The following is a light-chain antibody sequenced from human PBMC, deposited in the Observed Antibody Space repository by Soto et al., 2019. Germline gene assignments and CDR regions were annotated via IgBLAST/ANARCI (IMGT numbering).Light chain of an antibody. CDR1: QGISNS. J-gene: IGKJ3*01. CDR3: HQYNNDPFT. Sequence: DIQMTQSPSSLSASVGDTITITCRASQGISNSLNWYQLRPGEAPKLLIYDASNCAPGVPSRFSGSGSGNPFTCSVIRLLTEDIAQYYGHQYNNDPFTFGPANKV. CDR2: DAS. V-gene: IGKV1-33*01.